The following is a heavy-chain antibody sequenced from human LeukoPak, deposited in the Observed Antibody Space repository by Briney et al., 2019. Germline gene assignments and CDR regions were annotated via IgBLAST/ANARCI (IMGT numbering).Heavy chain of an antibody. CDR3: ARDNWDGWRWLQLDRAGPGHGRIDY. CDR2: ISSSGSTI. D-gene: IGHD5-24*01. Sequence: PGGSLRLSCAASGFTFSDYYMSWTRQAPGKWLGCDSYISSSGSTIYYADSEKALFTISRDNAKNSLYLQMNSLRAEDTAVYYCARDNWDGWRWLQLDRAGPGHGRIDYWGQGTLVTVSS. CDR1: GFTFSDYY. V-gene: IGHV3-11*01. J-gene: IGHJ4*02.